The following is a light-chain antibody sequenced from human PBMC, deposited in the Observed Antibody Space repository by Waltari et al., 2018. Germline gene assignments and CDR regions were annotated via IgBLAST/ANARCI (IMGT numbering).Light chain of an antibody. J-gene: IGLJ3*02. CDR3: FSATDNNDWV. CDR1: LLPKKY. V-gene: IGLV3-27*01. CDR2: QDI. Sequence: SYELTQPSSVSVSPGQTATITCSADLLPKKYARWFQQKPGQAPVLVIYQDIERRSGIPERFSGSSSGTTLTLTISGAQVEDEADYYCFSATDNNDWVFGGGTKLTVL.